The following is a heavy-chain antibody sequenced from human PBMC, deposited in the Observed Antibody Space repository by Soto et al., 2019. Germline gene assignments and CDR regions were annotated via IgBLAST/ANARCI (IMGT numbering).Heavy chain of an antibody. J-gene: IGHJ4*02. V-gene: IGHV4-61*01. CDR1: GAPVTSETHF. Sequence: PSETLSLTCTVSGAPVTSETHFWTWIRQPPGKGLEWIGYRYYSGITNSNPALKSRVTLSVDRSRNQFSLSLSSVTAADTAVYYCAREDMSGTYYFDYWGPGTQVTVSS. CDR2: RYYSGIT. D-gene: IGHD1-26*01. CDR3: AREDMSGTYYFDY.